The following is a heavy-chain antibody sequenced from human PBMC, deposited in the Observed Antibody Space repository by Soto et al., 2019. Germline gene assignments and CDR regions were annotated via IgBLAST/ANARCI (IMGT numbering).Heavy chain of an antibody. CDR1: GFTFSSYG. Sequence: GGSLRLSCAASGFTFSSYGMHWVRQAPGKGLEWVAVIWYDGSNKYYADSVKGRFTISRDNSKNTLYLQMNSLRAEDTAVYYCAREHLRSYAGYYYGMDVWGQGTTVTVSS. J-gene: IGHJ6*02. V-gene: IGHV3-33*01. CDR2: IWYDGSNK. D-gene: IGHD1-26*01. CDR3: AREHLRSYAGYYYGMDV.